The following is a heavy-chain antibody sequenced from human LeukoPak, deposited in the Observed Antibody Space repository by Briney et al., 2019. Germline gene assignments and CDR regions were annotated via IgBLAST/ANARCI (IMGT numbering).Heavy chain of an antibody. V-gene: IGHV4-30-2*01. Sequence: PSQTLSLTCTVSGGSISSGGYYWSWIRQPPGKGLEWIGYIYHSGSTYYNPSLKSRVTISVDRSKNQFSLKLSSVTAADTAVYYCATLQSGCSGGSCYRTFDYWGQGTLVTVSS. CDR1: GGSISSGGYY. CDR2: IYHSGST. D-gene: IGHD2-15*01. J-gene: IGHJ4*02. CDR3: ATLQSGCSGGSCYRTFDY.